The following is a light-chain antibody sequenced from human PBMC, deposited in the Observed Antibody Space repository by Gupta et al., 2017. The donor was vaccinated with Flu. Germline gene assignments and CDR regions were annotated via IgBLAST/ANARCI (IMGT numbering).Light chain of an antibody. CDR1: QSVLSSSNNKNY. J-gene: IGKJ3*01. CDR3: QQYYTPFT. CDR2: WAS. Sequence: DIVMTQSPDSLAVSLGEGATINCKSSQSVLSSSNNKNYLAWYQQKPGQPPKLLIYWASARESGVPDRFSGSGSGTDFTLTSSSLQAEDVAVYYWQQYYTPFTFGHGTKVDIK. V-gene: IGKV4-1*01.